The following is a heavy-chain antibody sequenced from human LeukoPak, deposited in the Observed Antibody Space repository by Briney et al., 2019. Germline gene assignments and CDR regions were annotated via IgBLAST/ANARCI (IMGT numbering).Heavy chain of an antibody. V-gene: IGHV4-39*01. CDR1: GGSISSSSCY. D-gene: IGHD3-10*01. Sequence: SSETLSLTCTVSGGSISSSSCYWGWIRQPPGKGLEWIGSIYYSGSTYYNPSLKSRVTISVDTSKNQFSLKLSSVTAADTAVYYCARLQYYYGSGSYLFDYWGQGTLVTVSS. CDR2: IYYSGST. J-gene: IGHJ4*02. CDR3: ARLQYYYGSGSYLFDY.